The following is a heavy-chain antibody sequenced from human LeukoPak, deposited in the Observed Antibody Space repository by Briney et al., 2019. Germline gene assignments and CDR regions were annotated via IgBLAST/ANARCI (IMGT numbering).Heavy chain of an antibody. V-gene: IGHV1-2*02. CDR3: ASDWGLSQLEYCSNTNCYMGAFDI. D-gene: IGHD2-2*02. J-gene: IGHJ3*02. CDR2: INPDSGGT. Sequence: ASVKVSCKASGYTFTGYYMHWVRQARGQGLEWMGWINPDSGGTNYAQKFQGRVTMTRDTSISTAYMELSRLRSDDTAVYYCASDWGLSQLEYCSNTNCYMGAFDIWGQRTMVTVSS. CDR1: GYTFTGYY.